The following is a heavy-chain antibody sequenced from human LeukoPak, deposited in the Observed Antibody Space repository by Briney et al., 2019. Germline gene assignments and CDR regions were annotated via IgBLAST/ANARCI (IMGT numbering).Heavy chain of an antibody. CDR2: SNIDGSST. CDR1: GFTFSSYW. V-gene: IGHV3-74*01. CDR3: PRAEGDFWRRYHSLDY. D-gene: IGHD3-3*01. J-gene: IGHJ4*02. Sequence: GGSLRLSCAASGFTFSSYWMHWGCQAPGKGLVRVSRSNIDGSSTTYADPAQGRFTISRDNATKTLYLQMNSLRADDTAVFYCPRAEGDFWRRYHSLDYWGQGTLVTVSS.